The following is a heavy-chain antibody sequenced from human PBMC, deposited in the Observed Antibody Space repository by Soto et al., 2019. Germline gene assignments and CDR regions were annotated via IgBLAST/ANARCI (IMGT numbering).Heavy chain of an antibody. CDR3: AKGRGALAVVSNWFDP. D-gene: IGHD3-22*01. J-gene: IGHJ5*02. CDR2: INWNSGSI. CDR1: GFTFEDYA. V-gene: IGHV3-9*01. Sequence: EVQLVESGGGLVQPGRSLRLSCAAFGFTFEDYAMHWIRQTPGKGLEWVAGINWNSGSIGYADSVKGRFTISIDNANNSLYLQMDSLRTEDTALYFCAKGRGALAVVSNWFDPWGQGTLVTVSS.